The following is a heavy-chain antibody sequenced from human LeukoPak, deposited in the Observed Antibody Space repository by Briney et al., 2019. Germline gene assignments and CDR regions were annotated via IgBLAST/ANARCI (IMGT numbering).Heavy chain of an antibody. D-gene: IGHD3-22*01. V-gene: IGHV3-20*04. CDR3: AKDSSGYYDGAFDI. J-gene: IGHJ3*02. Sequence: GRSLRLSCAASGFNFDDYGMSWVRQAPGKGLEWVSGIIWNGGSTGYADSVKGRFTISRGNAKNSLSLQMNSLRAEDTALYYCAKDSSGYYDGAFDIWGQGTMVTVSS. CDR1: GFNFDDYG. CDR2: IIWNGGST.